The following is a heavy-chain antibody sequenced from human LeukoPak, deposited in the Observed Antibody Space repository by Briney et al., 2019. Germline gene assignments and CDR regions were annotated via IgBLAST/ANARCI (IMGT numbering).Heavy chain of an antibody. D-gene: IGHD3-16*02. CDR2: ISAYNGNT. Sequence: ASVKVSCKASGYTFTSYGISWVRHAPGQGLEWMGWISAYNGNTNYAQKLQGRVTMTTDTSTSTAYMELRSLRSDDTAVYYCSRAYDYVWGSYRYCSFEYWGQGNLVTVSS. CDR1: GYTFTSYG. CDR3: SRAYDYVWGSYRYCSFEY. J-gene: IGHJ4*02. V-gene: IGHV1-18*01.